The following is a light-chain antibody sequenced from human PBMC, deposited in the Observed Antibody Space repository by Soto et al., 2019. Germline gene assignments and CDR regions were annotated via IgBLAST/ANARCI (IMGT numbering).Light chain of an antibody. CDR3: QQYDSSPPIP. J-gene: IGKJ5*01. CDR1: QNFGSSY. V-gene: IGKV3-20*01. Sequence: TQAPDAVSLPHEERATLSCRASQNFGSSYLAWYQQKRGQAPRFLIYGASNRATGIPDRFSGSGSGTEFILTISGLEPEDFAVYYCQQYDSSPPIPFCQVTRLEIK. CDR2: GAS.